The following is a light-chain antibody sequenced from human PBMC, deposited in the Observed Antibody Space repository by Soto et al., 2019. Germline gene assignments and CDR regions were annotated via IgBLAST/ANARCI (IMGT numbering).Light chain of an antibody. CDR2: GAS. CDR3: HQYNNCSQT. CDR1: HGIRDN. Sequence: DILMTQSPSSLSASVGDRVTLTCQASHGIRDNLDWYQQKPGQPPKLLIYGASNWQTGIPSRFSGSGSGTDFTFTISSLQSEDIATYYCHQYNNCSQTFGPGTKVDI. J-gene: IGKJ3*01. V-gene: IGKV1-33*01.